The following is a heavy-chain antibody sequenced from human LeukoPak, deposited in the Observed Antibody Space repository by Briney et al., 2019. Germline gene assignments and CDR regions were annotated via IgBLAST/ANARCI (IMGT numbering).Heavy chain of an antibody. Sequence: PSDTLSLTCTVSGCSISSYYWSWLRQPPGTGLEWIGYIYYSGSTNYNPSLKSRVTISVDTSKNQFSLKLSSVTAADTAVYYCARDLVEGAGFDYWGQGTLVTVSS. J-gene: IGHJ4*02. CDR1: GCSISSYY. V-gene: IGHV4-59*12. CDR2: IYYSGST. CDR3: ARDLVEGAGFDY. D-gene: IGHD2-15*01.